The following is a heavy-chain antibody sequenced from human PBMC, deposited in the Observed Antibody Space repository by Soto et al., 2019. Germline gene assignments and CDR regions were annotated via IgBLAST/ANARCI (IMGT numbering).Heavy chain of an antibody. CDR2: IVVASGQT. D-gene: IGHD2-15*01. Sequence: SVKVSCKASGSGFIRSGIQWVRQAHGQRPEWIGWIVVASGQTNYAQNFRGRVAITRDTSTATAYIELTGLTSEDTAVYFCSADRPDIGVGWWVWGQGTTVTVSS. V-gene: IGHV1-58*02. J-gene: IGHJ6*02. CDR3: SADRPDIGVGWWV. CDR1: GSGFIRSG.